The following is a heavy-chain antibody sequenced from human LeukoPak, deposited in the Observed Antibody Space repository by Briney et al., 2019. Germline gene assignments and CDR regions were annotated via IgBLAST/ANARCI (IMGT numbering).Heavy chain of an antibody. Sequence: PSETLSLTCTVSGGSISSYYWSWIRQPPGKGLEWIGYIYYSGSTNYNPSLKSRVTISVDTSKNQFSLKLSSVTAADTAVYYCARENYGDPNWFDPWGQGTLVTVSS. D-gene: IGHD4-17*01. V-gene: IGHV4-59*01. J-gene: IGHJ5*02. CDR2: IYYSGST. CDR3: ARENYGDPNWFDP. CDR1: GGSISSYY.